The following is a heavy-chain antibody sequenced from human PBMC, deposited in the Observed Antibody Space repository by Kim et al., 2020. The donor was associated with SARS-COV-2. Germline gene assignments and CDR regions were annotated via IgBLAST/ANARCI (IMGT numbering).Heavy chain of an antibody. J-gene: IGHJ5*02. Sequence: ASVKVSCKASGYRFDGHGIHWVRQAPGQGLEWMGWINTNTGRPSYAQASTGRFVFSLDTSVSTAYLQISSLNPEDTAVYYCARERGEYCTKDRFSFDPWGQGTLVTVSA. V-gene: IGHV7-4-1*02. CDR3: ARERGEYCTKDRFSFDP. D-gene: IGHD2-8*01. CDR2: INTNTGRP. CDR1: GYRFDGHG.